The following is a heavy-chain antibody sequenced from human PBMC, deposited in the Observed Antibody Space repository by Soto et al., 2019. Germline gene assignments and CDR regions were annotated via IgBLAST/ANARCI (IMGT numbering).Heavy chain of an antibody. V-gene: IGHV4-30-2*06. Sequence: QLQLQESGSGLVKTSETLSLTCTVSGASISYGGFSWSWIRQSPGKGLEWIGYISHLESTYFHPSFKSRLTMSIDRTRNQFSLKLSSVTAADMAVYYCAXGGGYDSFDYWGQGVLVTVSS. D-gene: IGHD5-12*01. J-gene: IGHJ4*02. CDR2: ISHLEST. CDR3: AXGGGYDSFDY. CDR1: GASISYGGFS.